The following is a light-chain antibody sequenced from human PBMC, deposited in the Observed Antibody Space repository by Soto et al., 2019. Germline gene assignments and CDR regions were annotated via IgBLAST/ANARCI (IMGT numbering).Light chain of an antibody. CDR3: SSYTSSSTLYV. J-gene: IGLJ1*01. CDR1: SSDVGGYNY. Sequence: QSALTQPASVSGSPGQSITISCTGTSSDVGGYNYVSWYQQHPGKAPKLMIYDVSVRPSGVSNRFSGSKSGNTASLTISGLPAEDEADYYCSSYTSSSTLYVFGIGTKLTVL. CDR2: DVS. V-gene: IGLV2-14*01.